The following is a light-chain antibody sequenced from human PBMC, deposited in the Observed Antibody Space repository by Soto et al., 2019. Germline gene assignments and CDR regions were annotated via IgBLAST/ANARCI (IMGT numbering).Light chain of an antibody. CDR1: SSDVGGYNY. V-gene: IGLV2-14*01. CDR2: DVS. Sequence: SVLTQPASVSGSPGQSITISCTGTSSDVGGYNYVSWYQQHPGKAPKLMIYDVSNRPSGVSNRFYGSKSGNTASLTISGLQAEDEADYYCSSYTSSSTPYVFGTGTKVTVL. J-gene: IGLJ1*01. CDR3: SSYTSSSTPYV.